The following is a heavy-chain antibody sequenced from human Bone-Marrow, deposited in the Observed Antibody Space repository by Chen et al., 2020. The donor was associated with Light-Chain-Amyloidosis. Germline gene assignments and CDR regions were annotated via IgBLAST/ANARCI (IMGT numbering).Heavy chain of an antibody. CDR3: AKDISYDDILPGYPADAFDI. Sequence: EVQLVESGGGLLQRGGSLRLSCAASGFAFSSYAMSWVRQAPGMGLEWVSTISGGGGSRYYGDSVKARLTISRDNSKNALFQQMNSLRAEDTAVYYCAKDISYDDILPGYPADAFDIWGQGTMVTVSS. V-gene: IGHV3-23*04. CDR1: GFAFSSYA. CDR2: ISGGGGSR. J-gene: IGHJ3*02. D-gene: IGHD3-9*01.